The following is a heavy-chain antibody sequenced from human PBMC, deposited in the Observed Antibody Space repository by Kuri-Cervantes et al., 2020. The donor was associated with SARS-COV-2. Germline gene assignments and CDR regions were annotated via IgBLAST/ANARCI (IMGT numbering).Heavy chain of an antibody. D-gene: IGHD3-9*01. CDR2: ISSRSRTI. J-gene: IGHJ4*02. CDR1: GFTFSSHS. Sequence: GESLKIPCAASGFTFSSHSMNWVRQAPGKGLEWISYISSRSRTIYYADSVKGRFTISRDNSKNTLYLQMNSLRAEDTAVYYCAKVEGRYFDWLLPQYYFDYWGQGTLVTVSS. V-gene: IGHV3-48*01. CDR3: AKVEGRYFDWLLPQYYFDY.